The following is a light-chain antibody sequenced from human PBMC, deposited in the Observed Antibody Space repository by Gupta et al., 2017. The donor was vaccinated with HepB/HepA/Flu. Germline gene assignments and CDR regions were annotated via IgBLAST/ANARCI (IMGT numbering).Light chain of an antibody. V-gene: IGLV2-11*01. CDR2: DVR. Sequence: QSALTQPRSVSGSPGQSVTISCTGTSSDVGAYNYVSWYQQHPGKAPKLMIYDVRKRPSGVPDRFSGSKSGNTASLTISGLQAEDEADYYCSSYADSYTLLFGGGTKLTVL. J-gene: IGLJ2*01. CDR1: SSDVGAYNY. CDR3: SSYADSYTLL.